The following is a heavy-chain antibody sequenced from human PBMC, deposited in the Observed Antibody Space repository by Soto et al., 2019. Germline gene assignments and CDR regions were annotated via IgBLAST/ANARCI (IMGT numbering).Heavy chain of an antibody. V-gene: IGHV1-3*05. CDR3: MTSAISPYGGLILPVDY. D-gene: IGHD3-16*02. CDR2: INPANGNT. CDR1: GYTFTAYA. J-gene: IGHJ4*02. Sequence: QVQLAQSGAEERKPGASVKVSCEATGYTFTAYAMHWVRQAPGQRLEWMGWINPANGNTKYSQKFQGRLTTTSDTPASPVYNNLTTLPSPDTDISHCMTSAISPYGGLILPVDYGGQRTVVNRSS.